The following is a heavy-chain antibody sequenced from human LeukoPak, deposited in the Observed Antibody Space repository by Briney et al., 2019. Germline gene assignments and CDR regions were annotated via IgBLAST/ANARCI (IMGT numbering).Heavy chain of an antibody. CDR2: IYYSGST. Sequence: SETLSLTCTVSGGSISSSSYYWGRIRQPPGKGLEWIGSIYYSGSTYYNPSLKSRVTISVDTSKSQFSLKLSSVTAADTAVYYCATSRDYDFWSGYYKYYFDYWGQGTLVTVSS. CDR3: ATSRDYDFWSGYYKYYFDY. V-gene: IGHV4-39*07. CDR1: GGSISSSSYY. D-gene: IGHD3-3*01. J-gene: IGHJ4*02.